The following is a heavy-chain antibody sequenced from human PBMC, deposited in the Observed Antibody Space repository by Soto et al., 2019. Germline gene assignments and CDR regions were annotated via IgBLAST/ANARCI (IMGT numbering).Heavy chain of an antibody. Sequence: PGGSLRLSCAASGFTFDDYGMNWVRQIPGKGLEWVSGLNWNGGSTGYADSVEGRFTISRDNAKNSLYLQMNTLRVEDTALYYCARSYYERVTGYHEDVFDVWGQGTMVTVSS. CDR3: ARSYYERVTGYHEDVFDV. J-gene: IGHJ3*01. D-gene: IGHD3-9*01. V-gene: IGHV3-20*04. CDR1: GFTFDDYG. CDR2: LNWNGGST.